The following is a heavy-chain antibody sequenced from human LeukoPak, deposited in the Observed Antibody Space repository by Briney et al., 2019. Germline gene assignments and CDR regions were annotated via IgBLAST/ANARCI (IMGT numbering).Heavy chain of an antibody. Sequence: PSETLSLTCTVSGGSISSYYWGWIRQPPGKGLEWIGSIYHSGSTYYNPSLKSRVTISVDTSKNQFSLKLSSVTAADTAVYYCARVVAIAYTPTLHHHQIPDAFDIWGQGTMVTVSS. J-gene: IGHJ3*02. D-gene: IGHD1-14*01. CDR2: IYHSGST. V-gene: IGHV4-38-2*02. CDR3: ARVVAIAYTPTLHHHQIPDAFDI. CDR1: GGSISSYY.